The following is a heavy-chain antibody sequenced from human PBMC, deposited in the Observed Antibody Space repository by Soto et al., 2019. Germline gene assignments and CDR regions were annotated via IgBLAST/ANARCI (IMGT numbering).Heavy chain of an antibody. Sequence: QVQLVQSGAEVKKPGSSVKVSCKASGGTFSSYAISWVRQAPGQGLEWMGGIIPIFGTANYAQKFQGRVTITADESTSTAYMELRSLRSEDTAVYYCARGLLDDYGDYGWFDPWGQGTLVTVSS. V-gene: IGHV1-69*01. J-gene: IGHJ5*02. CDR1: GGTFSSYA. CDR3: ARGLLDDYGDYGWFDP. D-gene: IGHD4-17*01. CDR2: IIPIFGTA.